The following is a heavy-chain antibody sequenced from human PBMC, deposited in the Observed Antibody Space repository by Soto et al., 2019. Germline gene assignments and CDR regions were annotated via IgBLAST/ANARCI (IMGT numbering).Heavy chain of an antibody. V-gene: IGHV5-51*01. CDR1: GYRFTSYW. D-gene: IGHD4-4*01. CDR3: TRDLDYNGNSESFNI. Sequence: PGESLKISCKDSGYRFTSYWIAWVRQTPGKGLEWMGIIYPYDSNTRYSPSFQGQVTISADKSVSTAYLQWSSLKASDTAMYFCTRDLDYNGNSESFNIWSQGTMVTVSS. CDR2: IYPYDSNT. J-gene: IGHJ3*02.